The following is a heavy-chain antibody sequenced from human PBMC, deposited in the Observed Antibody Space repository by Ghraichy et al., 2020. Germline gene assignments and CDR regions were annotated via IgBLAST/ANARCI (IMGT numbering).Heavy chain of an antibody. CDR2: ITSSSRTI. Sequence: GASLNISCVGSGFTFSSYYMNWVRQSPGKGLEWISYITSSSRTISYADSVKGRFTISRDNAQNSLYLQMNSLRDEDTAVYYCARGSRVVRFYYYDGMDVWGQGTTVTVSS. V-gene: IGHV3-48*02. CDR3: ARGSRVVRFYYYDGMDV. D-gene: IGHD4-23*01. J-gene: IGHJ6*02. CDR1: GFTFSSYY.